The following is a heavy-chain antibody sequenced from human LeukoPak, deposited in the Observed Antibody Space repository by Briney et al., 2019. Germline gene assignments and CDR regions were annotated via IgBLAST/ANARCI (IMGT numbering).Heavy chain of an antibody. CDR3: ARDLGVLPYYYYYGMDV. J-gene: IGHJ6*02. CDR1: GFTFSSYA. V-gene: IGHV3-30-3*01. CDR2: ISYDGSNK. D-gene: IGHD3-16*01. Sequence: GGSLRLSCAASGFTFSSYAMHWVRQAPGKGLEWVAVISYDGSNKYYADSVKGRFTISRDNSKNTLYLQMNSLRAEDTAVYYCARDLGVLPYYYYYGMDVWGQGTTVTVSS.